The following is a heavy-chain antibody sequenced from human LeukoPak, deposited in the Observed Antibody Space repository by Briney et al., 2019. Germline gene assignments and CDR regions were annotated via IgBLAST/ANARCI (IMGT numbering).Heavy chain of an antibody. D-gene: IGHD3-10*01. J-gene: IGHJ6*02. Sequence: SETLSLTCAVYGGSFSGYYWSWIRQPPGKGLERIGEINHSGSTNYNPSLKSRVTISVDTSKNQFSLKLSSVTAADTAVYYCARGRRLWFGDYLYYYYGMDVWGQGTTVTVSS. CDR1: GGSFSGYY. CDR2: INHSGST. V-gene: IGHV4-34*01. CDR3: ARGRRLWFGDYLYYYYGMDV.